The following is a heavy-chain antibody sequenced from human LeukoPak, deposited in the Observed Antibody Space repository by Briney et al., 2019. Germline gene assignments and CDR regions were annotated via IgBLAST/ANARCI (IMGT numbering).Heavy chain of an antibody. D-gene: IGHD1-7*01. CDR3: AKVPNWNYLWFDP. CDR2: ISSSGSTI. Sequence: GGSLRLSCAASGFTFSSYEMNWVRQAPGKGLEWVSYISSSGSTIYYADSVKGRFTISRDNSKNTLYLQMNSLRAEDRAVYYCAKVPNWNYLWFDPWGQGTLVTVSS. V-gene: IGHV3-48*03. CDR1: GFTFSSYE. J-gene: IGHJ5*02.